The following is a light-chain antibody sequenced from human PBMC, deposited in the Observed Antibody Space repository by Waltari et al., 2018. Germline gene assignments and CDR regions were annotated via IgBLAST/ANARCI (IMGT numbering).Light chain of an antibody. J-gene: IGKJ1*01. CDR3: QHYVRLPAT. CDR1: QSGSRA. CDR2: GAS. Sequence: SCRASQSGSRALAWYQQKPGQAPRLLIYGASNRATGIPDRFSGGGSGTDFSLTISRLEPEDFAVYYCQHYVRLPATFGQGTKVEIK. V-gene: IGKV3-20*01.